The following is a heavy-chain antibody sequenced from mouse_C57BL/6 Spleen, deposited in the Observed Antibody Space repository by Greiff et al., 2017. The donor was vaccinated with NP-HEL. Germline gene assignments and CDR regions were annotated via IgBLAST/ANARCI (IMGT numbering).Heavy chain of an antibody. J-gene: IGHJ2*01. Sequence: DVQLVESGPGLVKPSQSLSLTCSVTGYSITSGYYWNWIRQFPGNKLEWMGYISYDGSNNYNPSLKNRISITRDTSKNQFFLKLNSVTTEDTATYYCARSYGNYFYWGQGTTLTVSS. CDR1: GYSITSGYY. CDR2: ISYDGSN. V-gene: IGHV3-6*01. D-gene: IGHD2-1*01. CDR3: ARSYGNYFY.